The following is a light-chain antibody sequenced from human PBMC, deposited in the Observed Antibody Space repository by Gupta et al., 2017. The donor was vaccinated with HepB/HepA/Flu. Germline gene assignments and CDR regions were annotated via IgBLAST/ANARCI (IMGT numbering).Light chain of an antibody. CDR2: YAS. J-gene: IGKJ4*01. CDR1: QSVSSNY. V-gene: IGKV3-20*01. Sequence: EIVLTQSPGTLSLSPGERATLSCRASQSVSSNYLAWYQQKPGQAPSLLMYYASNRAAGIPDRFSGSGSGTEFTLTISRLEPEDFAVYYCQHVGTPPVTFGGGTKVEIK. CDR3: QHVGTPPVT.